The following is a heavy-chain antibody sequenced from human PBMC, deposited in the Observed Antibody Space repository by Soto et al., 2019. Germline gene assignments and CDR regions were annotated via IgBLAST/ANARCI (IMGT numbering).Heavy chain of an antibody. CDR2: ISSTTNYI. J-gene: IGHJ4*02. CDR3: ARESEDLTSNFDY. Sequence: EVQLVESGGGLVKPGGSLRLSCAASGFTFTRYSMNWVRQAPGKGLEWVSSISSTTNYIYYGDSMKGRFTISRDNAKNSRYLEMTSLRAEDTAVYYCARESEDLTSNFDYWGQGTLVTVSS. V-gene: IGHV3-21*06. CDR1: GFTFTRYS.